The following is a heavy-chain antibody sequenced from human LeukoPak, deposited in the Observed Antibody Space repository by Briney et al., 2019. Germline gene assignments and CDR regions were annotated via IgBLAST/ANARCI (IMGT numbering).Heavy chain of an antibody. J-gene: IGHJ6*02. CDR1: GFTFDDYG. V-gene: IGHV3-20*01. Sequence: PGGSLRLSCAASGFTFDDYGMSWVRQAPGKGLEWVSGINWNGSSTGYADSVKGRFTISRDNAKNSLYLQMNSLRAEDTALYHCARGYYGSGSSHYYYYYGMDVWGQGTTVTVSS. D-gene: IGHD3-10*01. CDR3: ARGYYGSGSSHYYYYYGMDV. CDR2: INWNGSST.